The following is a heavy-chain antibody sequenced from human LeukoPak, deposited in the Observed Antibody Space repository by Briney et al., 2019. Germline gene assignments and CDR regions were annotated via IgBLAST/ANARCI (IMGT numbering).Heavy chain of an antibody. V-gene: IGHV1-18*01. CDR2: ISAYNGNT. J-gene: IGHJ6*03. CDR1: GYTLTSYG. Sequence: ASVKVSCKASGYTLTSYGISWVRQAPGQGLEWMGWISAYNGNTNYAQKLQGRVTMTTDTSTSTAYMELRSLRSDDTAVYYCARVGCSSTNPLLCYYYYMDVWGKGTTVTVSS. CDR3: ARVGCSSTNPLLCYYYYMDV. D-gene: IGHD2-2*01.